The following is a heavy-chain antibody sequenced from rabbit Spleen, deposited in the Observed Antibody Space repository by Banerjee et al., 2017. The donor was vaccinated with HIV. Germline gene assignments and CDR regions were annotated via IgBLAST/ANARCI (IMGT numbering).Heavy chain of an antibody. V-gene: IGHV1S45*01. J-gene: IGHJ4*01. CDR2: IDAGSGDT. CDR3: ARDLVGVIGWNFYL. Sequence: QEQLVESGGGLVRPGGTLTLTCKASGISFGISDYMCWVRQAPGKRLEWIACIDAGSGDTDYASWATGRFTISRTSSTTVTLRMTSLTAADTATYFCARDLVGVIGWNFYLWGQGTLVTVS. CDR1: GISFGISDY. D-gene: IGHD1-1*01.